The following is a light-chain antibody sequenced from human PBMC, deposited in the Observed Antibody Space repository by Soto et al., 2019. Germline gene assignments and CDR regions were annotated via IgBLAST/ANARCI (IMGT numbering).Light chain of an antibody. CDR1: QSVSASY. Sequence: EIVLTQSPGTLSLSPGETAALSCRACQSVSASYLAWYQQKPGQAPRLLIYAASSRATGIPDRFSGSGSGTDFTLTISRLEPEDFAVYYCQQFSSYPLTFGGGTKVDIK. CDR3: QQFSSYPLT. J-gene: IGKJ4*01. CDR2: AAS. V-gene: IGKV3-20*01.